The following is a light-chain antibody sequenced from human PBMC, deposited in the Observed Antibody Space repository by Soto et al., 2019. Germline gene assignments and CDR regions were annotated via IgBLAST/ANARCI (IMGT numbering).Light chain of an antibody. CDR2: GSS. CDR1: QSISSN. CDR3: QQRSNWPPIT. V-gene: IGKV3-11*01. J-gene: IGKJ5*01. Sequence: EIVLTQSPATLSLSPGERATLSCRASQSISSNLAWYQQKPGQAPRLLIYGSSSRATDIPDRFSGSRSGTDFTLTISTLEPEDFAIYYCQQRSNWPPITFGPGTRLEIK.